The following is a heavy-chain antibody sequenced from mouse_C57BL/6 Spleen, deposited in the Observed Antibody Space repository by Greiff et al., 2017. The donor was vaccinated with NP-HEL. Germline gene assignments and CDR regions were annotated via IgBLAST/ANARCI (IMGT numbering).Heavy chain of an antibody. J-gene: IGHJ4*01. CDR1: GFTFSSYA. D-gene: IGHD2-12*01. CDR2: ISDGGSYT. CDR3: ARSGFYYSPYYAMDY. V-gene: IGHV5-4*03. Sequence: EVKLEESGGGLVKPGGSLKLSCAASGFTFSSYAMSWVRQTPEKRLEWVATISDGGSYTYYPDNVKGRFTISRDNAKNNLYLQMSHLKSEDTAMYYCARSGFYYSPYYAMDYWGQGTSVTVSS.